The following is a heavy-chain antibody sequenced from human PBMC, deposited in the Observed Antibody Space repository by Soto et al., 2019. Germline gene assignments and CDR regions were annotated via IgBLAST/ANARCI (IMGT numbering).Heavy chain of an antibody. CDR2: TYYRSKWYN. Sequence: HSQTLSLTCAISGDSVSSNSAAWNWIRQSPSRGLEWLGRTYYRSKWYNDYAVSVKSRITINPDTSKNQFSLQLNSVTPEDTAVYYCARDRRDSSSWYYYYGMDVWGQGTTVTVSS. J-gene: IGHJ6*02. CDR1: GDSVSSNSAA. V-gene: IGHV6-1*01. D-gene: IGHD6-13*01. CDR3: ARDRRDSSSWYYYYGMDV.